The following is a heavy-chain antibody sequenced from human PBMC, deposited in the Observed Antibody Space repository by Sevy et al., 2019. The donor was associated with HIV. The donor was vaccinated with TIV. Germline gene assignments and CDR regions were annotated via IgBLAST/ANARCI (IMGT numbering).Heavy chain of an antibody. D-gene: IGHD2-15*01. Sequence: GGSLRLSCAASGFIFTNYGMHWVRQAPGKGLEWVAVISHDGSLKYYADSVRGRVTISRDSSKNTVSLQMNSLRLEDTAVYYCAKGSRATGSAFDIWGQVTMVTVSS. CDR2: ISHDGSLK. J-gene: IGHJ3*02. V-gene: IGHV3-30*18. CDR3: AKGSRATGSAFDI. CDR1: GFIFTNYG.